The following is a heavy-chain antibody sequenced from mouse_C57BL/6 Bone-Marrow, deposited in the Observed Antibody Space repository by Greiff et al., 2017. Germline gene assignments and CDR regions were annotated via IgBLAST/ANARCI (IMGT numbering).Heavy chain of an antibody. Sequence: QVQLQQPGAELVKPGASVKLSCKASGYTFTSYWMQWVKQRPGQGLEWIGEIDPSDSYTTYTQKFEGKATLTVDTSSSTASMQLGSRTSDDSAVCYRTSDGYFAWFGVWGRETQDTVST. CDR2: IDPSDSYT. D-gene: IGHD2-3*01. CDR1: GYTFTSYW. J-gene: IGHJ3*01. CDR3: TSDGYFAWFGV. V-gene: IGHV1-50*01.